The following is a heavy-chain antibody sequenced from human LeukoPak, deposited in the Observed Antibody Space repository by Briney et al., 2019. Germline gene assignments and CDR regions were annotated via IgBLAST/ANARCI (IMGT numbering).Heavy chain of an antibody. Sequence: SETLSLTCAVYGGSFSGYYWSWIRQPPGKGLEWIGEINHSGSTNYNPSLKSRDTISVDTSKNEFSLKLSSVTAADTAVYYCASSIAVAGPVDYWGQGTLVTVSS. D-gene: IGHD6-19*01. J-gene: IGHJ4*02. CDR3: ASSIAVAGPVDY. V-gene: IGHV4-34*01. CDR2: INHSGST. CDR1: GGSFSGYY.